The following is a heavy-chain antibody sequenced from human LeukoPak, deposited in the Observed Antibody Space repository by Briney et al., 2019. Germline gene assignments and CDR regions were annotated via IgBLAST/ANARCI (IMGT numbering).Heavy chain of an antibody. Sequence: GGSLRLSCAASGFTFSSYEMNWVRQAPGKGLGWVSYISSSCSTIYYADSVKGRFTISRDNAKNSLCLQMNSLRAEDTAVYYCAELGITMIGGVWGKGTTVTISS. CDR1: GFTFSSYE. J-gene: IGHJ6*04. V-gene: IGHV3-48*03. CDR3: AELGITMIGGV. D-gene: IGHD3-10*02. CDR2: ISSSCSTI.